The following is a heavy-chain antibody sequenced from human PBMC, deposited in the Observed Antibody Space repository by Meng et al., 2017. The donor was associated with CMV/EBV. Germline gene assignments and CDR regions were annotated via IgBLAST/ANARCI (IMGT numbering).Heavy chain of an antibody. V-gene: IGHV1-18*01. CDR2: ISAYNGNT. Sequence: GESLKISCKASGYTFTSYGISWVRQAPGQGLEWMGWISAYNGNTNYAQKLQGRVTMTTDTSTSTAYMELRSLRSDDTAVYYCARDHGHYYYGMDVWGQGTTVTVSS. J-gene: IGHJ6*02. CDR3: ARDHGHYYYGMDV. CDR1: GYTFTSYG.